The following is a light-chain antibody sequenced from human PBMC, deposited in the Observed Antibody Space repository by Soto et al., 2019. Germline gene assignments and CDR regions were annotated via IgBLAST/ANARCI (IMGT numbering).Light chain of an antibody. V-gene: IGKV1-5*03. J-gene: IGKJ1*01. CDR2: RAS. CDR1: QIISSW. CDR3: QQYNNYGWT. Sequence: DIQMTQSPSTLSASVGDRVTITCRASQIISSWLAWYQQKPGKAPKLLIYRASTLESGVPSRFSGSGSGTEFTLTISSLQPDDFATYYCQQYNNYGWTFGQGTKVDIK.